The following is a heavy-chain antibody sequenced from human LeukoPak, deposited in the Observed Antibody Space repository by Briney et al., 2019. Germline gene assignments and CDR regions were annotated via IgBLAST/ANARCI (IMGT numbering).Heavy chain of an antibody. D-gene: IGHD2-8*01. CDR1: GFTFSSYA. CDR3: ARDLTNLDY. J-gene: IGHJ4*02. Sequence: PGGSLRVSCAASGFTFSSYAMHWVRQAPGKGLEWVAVISYDGSNKYYADSVKGRFTISRDNAKNTLYLQMNSLRAEDTAAYYCARDLTNLDYWGQGTLVTVSS. V-gene: IGHV3-30*04. CDR2: ISYDGSNK.